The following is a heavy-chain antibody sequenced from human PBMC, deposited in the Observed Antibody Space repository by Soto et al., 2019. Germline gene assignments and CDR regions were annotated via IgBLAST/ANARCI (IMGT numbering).Heavy chain of an antibody. CDR1: GCSISSSSYY. V-gene: IGHV4-39*01. CDR3: SRHDYGDYVFDY. J-gene: IGHJ4*02. D-gene: IGHD4-17*01. Sequence: SETLSLTCTVSGCSISSSSYYWGWIRQPPGKGLEWIGSIYYSGSTHCNPSLKSRVTISVDTSKNQFSLKLSSVTAADTAVYYCSRHDYGDYVFDYWGQGTLVTVS. CDR2: IYYSGST.